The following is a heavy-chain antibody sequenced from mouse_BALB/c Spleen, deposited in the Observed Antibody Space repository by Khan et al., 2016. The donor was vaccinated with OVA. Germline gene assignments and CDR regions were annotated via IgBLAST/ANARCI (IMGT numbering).Heavy chain of an antibody. CDR3: ARHGYVAWFAY. D-gene: IGHD2-2*01. Sequence: VQLQQSGPELMKPGASVEISCKASGYAFTSYYIHWVMQSHGTSLEWIGYIDPFSGGTTYNQKFKGKATLTVDKSSSTAYIHITNLKTEDSAVYYCARHGYVAWFAYWGQGTLVTVSA. V-gene: IGHV1S135*01. CDR2: IDPFSGGT. J-gene: IGHJ3*01. CDR1: GYAFTSYY.